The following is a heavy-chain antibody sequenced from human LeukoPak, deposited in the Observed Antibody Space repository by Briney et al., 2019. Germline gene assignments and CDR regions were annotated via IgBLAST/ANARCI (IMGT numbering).Heavy chain of an antibody. V-gene: IGHV3-23*01. D-gene: IGHD6-13*01. CDR1: GFTSSRIA. Sequence: PGGSLRLSCAASGFTSSRIAMSWVRQAPGKGLGWVSGMSGSGGRASTYYAESVPGRFTIYRYKSKNTVYLEMNSLRAEDTAVYYCAKGYSEYTSSWFDYWGQGTMVTVSS. CDR2: MSGSGGRAST. CDR3: AKGYSEYTSSWFDY. J-gene: IGHJ4*02.